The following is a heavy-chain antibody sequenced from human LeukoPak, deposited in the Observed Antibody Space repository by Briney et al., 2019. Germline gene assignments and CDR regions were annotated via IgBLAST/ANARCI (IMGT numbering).Heavy chain of an antibody. J-gene: IGHJ5*02. CDR1: GFTFSDYD. CDR2: ISHSNGKS. D-gene: IGHD3-10*01. V-gene: IGHV3-21*04. CDR3: ARYQYGSGSYRNWFDP. Sequence: GGSLRLSCATSGFTFSDYDMHWVRQAPGKGLEWISSISHSNGKSYFADSVKGRFGISRDNANRSLYLEMDSLRPEDTAVYYCARYQYGSGSYRNWFDPWGQGTLVTVSS.